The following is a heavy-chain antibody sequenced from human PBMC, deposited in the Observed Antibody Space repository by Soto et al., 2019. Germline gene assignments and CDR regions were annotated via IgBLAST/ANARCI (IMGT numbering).Heavy chain of an antibody. D-gene: IGHD3-10*01. CDR3: AREDYYGAGSPWPSSY. V-gene: IGHV1-69*01. CDR2: IITIFGTA. J-gene: IGHJ4*02. CDR1: GGTFSSYA. Sequence: QVQLVQSGAEVKKPGSSVKVSCKASGGTFSSYAISWVRQAPGQGLEWMGGIITIFGTANYAQKFQGRVTITADESTSTAYMELSSLRSEDTAVYYCAREDYYGAGSPWPSSYWCQGTLVTVSS.